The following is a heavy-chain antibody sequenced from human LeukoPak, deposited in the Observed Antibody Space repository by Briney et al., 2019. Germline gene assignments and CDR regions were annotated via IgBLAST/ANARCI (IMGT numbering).Heavy chain of an antibody. J-gene: IGHJ4*02. CDR3: ARALVVPAPILDY. CDR2: IYYSGST. D-gene: IGHD2-2*01. Sequence: SETLSLTCTVSGGSISSGGYYWSWIRQHPGKGLEWIGYIYYSGSTYYNPSLKSRVTISVDTSKNQFSLKLSSVTAADTAVYYCARALVVPAPILDYGGQGTLVTVSS. CDR1: GGSISSGGYY. V-gene: IGHV4-31*03.